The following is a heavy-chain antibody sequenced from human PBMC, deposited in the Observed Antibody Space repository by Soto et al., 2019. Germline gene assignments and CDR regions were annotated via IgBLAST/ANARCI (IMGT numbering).Heavy chain of an antibody. CDR2: ISSGRDTI. CDR1: GFTFSDYG. CDR3: TRVSRIWEDDY. D-gene: IGHD1-26*01. J-gene: IGHJ4*02. V-gene: IGHV3-48*02. Sequence: EVQLVESGGGLAQQGGSLRLSCAASGFTFSDYGVTWVRQAPGKGLEWISYISSGRDTIYYADSVKGRFTISRDDAKETLFLQMNSLRDEDTPVYYCTRVSRIWEDDYWGRGTLVTVSS.